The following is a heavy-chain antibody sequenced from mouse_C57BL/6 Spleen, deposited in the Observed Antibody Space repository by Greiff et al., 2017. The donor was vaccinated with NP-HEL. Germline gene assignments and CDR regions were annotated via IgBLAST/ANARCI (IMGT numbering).Heavy chain of an antibody. J-gene: IGHJ4*01. CDR2: IDPENGDT. Sequence: EVQLQQSGAELVRPGASVKLSCTASGFNIKDDYMHWVKQRPEQGLEWIGWIDPENGDTEYASKFQGKATIPADTSSNTAYLQLSSLTSEDTAVYYGTPRGPPYAMDYWGQGTSVTVSS. V-gene: IGHV14-4*01. CDR3: TPRGPPYAMDY. CDR1: GFNIKDDY.